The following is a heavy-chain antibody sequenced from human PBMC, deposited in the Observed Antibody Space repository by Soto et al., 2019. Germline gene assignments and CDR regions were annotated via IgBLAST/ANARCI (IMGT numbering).Heavy chain of an antibody. CDR3: ARERAEDIIELPAAWLLSGMGV. V-gene: IGHV3-21*01. J-gene: IGHJ6*02. CDR2: ISSRSSYI. D-gene: IGHD2-2*01. CDR1: GFTFSRYT. Sequence: EVQLVESGGGLVKPGGSLRLSCAASGFTFSRYTMNWVRQAPGKGLEWVSAISSRSSYIYYADSVRGRFTISRDNAKNSRSLQMNSLRVEDTAVHYCARERAEDIIELPAAWLLSGMGVWGQGTTVTV.